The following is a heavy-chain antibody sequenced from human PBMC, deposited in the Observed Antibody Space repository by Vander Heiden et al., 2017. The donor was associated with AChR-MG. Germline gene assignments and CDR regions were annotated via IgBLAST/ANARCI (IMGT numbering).Heavy chain of an antibody. J-gene: IGHJ4*02. V-gene: IGHV3-23*01. CDR2: ISASGGSP. Sequence: EVQLLESGGGLVQPGGSLRLSCAASGFTFSSYAMRWVRQAPGKGLEWVSAISASGGSPYYADSVKGRFTISRDNSKNTLYLQMNSLRAEDTAVYYCSRGAYGDYDYWGQGALVTVSS. CDR3: SRGAYGDYDY. D-gene: IGHD4-17*01. CDR1: GFTFSSYA.